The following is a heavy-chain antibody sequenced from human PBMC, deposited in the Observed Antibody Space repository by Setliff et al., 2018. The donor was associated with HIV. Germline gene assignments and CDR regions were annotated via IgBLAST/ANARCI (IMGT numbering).Heavy chain of an antibody. Sequence: GGSLRLSCAASGFTFSSHSMDWVRQAPGKGLEWVSYIGSGSSLKSYADSVKGRFTISRDNTKNLLYLEMNSLRAEDTAVYYCAGSRGYFVKAVWGPGTLVTVSS. CDR2: IGSGSSLK. J-gene: IGHJ4*02. D-gene: IGHD6-25*01. CDR1: GFTFSSHS. V-gene: IGHV3-21*05. CDR3: AGSRGYFVKAV.